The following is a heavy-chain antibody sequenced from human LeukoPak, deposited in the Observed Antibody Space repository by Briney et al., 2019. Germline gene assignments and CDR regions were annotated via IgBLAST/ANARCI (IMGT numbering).Heavy chain of an antibody. D-gene: IGHD5-18*01. Sequence: GGSLRLSCAASGFTFSSYAMHWVRQAPGKGLEWVAVISYDGSNKYYADSVKGRFTISRDNSKNTLYLQMNSLRAEDTAVYYCASDRSWGYSYGYGDYWGQGTLVTVSS. CDR2: ISYDGSNK. J-gene: IGHJ4*02. V-gene: IGHV3-30-3*01. CDR1: GFTFSSYA. CDR3: ASDRSWGYSYGYGDY.